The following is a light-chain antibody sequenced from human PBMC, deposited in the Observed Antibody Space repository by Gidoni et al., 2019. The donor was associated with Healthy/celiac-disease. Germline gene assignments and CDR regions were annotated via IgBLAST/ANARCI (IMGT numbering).Light chain of an antibody. Sequence: QSALTQPASVSGSPGQSITISCTGTSSDVGGYNYVSWYQQHPGKAPKLMFYDVSNRPSGVSNRFSGSKSGNTASLTISGLQAEDEADYYCSSYTSSSTSGYVFGTGTKVTVL. CDR1: SSDVGGYNY. J-gene: IGLJ1*01. CDR3: SSYTSSSTSGYV. V-gene: IGLV2-14*01. CDR2: DVS.